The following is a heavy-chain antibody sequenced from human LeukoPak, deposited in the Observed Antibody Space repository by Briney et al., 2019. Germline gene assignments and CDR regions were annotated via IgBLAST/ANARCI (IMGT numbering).Heavy chain of an antibody. V-gene: IGHV3-53*01. CDR2: IYAAGGT. CDR1: GFTVSGNC. CDR3: AKARRAVVVITTSDY. J-gene: IGHJ4*02. Sequence: TGGSLRLSCAASGFTVSGNCMSWVRQAPGKGLEWVSLIYAAGGTKYADSVKGRFTISRDNSKNTLYLQMNSLRAEDTAVYYCAKARRAVVVITTSDYWGQGTLVTVSS. D-gene: IGHD3-22*01.